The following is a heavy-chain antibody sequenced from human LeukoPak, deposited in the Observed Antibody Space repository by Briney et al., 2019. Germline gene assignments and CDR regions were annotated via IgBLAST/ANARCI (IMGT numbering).Heavy chain of an antibody. CDR3: ARLVVAARSYLYSFDY. D-gene: IGHD2-15*01. CDR1: GGSISSDNYY. V-gene: IGHV4-39*07. CDR2: ISYSGST. J-gene: IGHJ4*02. Sequence: SETLSLTCTVSGGSISSDNYYWGWIRQSPGKGLEWIGSISYSGSTYYNPSLKSRLTISVDTSKNQFSLNLSSVTAADTAVYYCARLVVAARSYLYSFDYWGQGTLVTVSS.